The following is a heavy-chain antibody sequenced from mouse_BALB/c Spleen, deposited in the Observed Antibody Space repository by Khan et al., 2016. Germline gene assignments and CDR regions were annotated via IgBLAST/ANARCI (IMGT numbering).Heavy chain of an antibody. Sequence: QVQLQQSGAELMKPGASVKISCKTTGYIFTNYWIEWIKERPGHGLEWIGEILPGSGSVNCNEKFRDTATSTAETSSNTAYMQLSSLTSEDSAVYYCARGAYWGPGTLVTVSA. CDR2: ILPGSGSV. J-gene: IGHJ3*01. CDR3: ARGAY. V-gene: IGHV1-9*01. CDR1: GYIFTNYW.